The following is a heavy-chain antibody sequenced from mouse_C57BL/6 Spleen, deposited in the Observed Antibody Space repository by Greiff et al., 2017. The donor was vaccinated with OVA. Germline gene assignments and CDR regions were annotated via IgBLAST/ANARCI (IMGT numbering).Heavy chain of an antibody. Sequence: QVQLQQPGAELVRPGSSVKLSCKASGYTFTSYWMHWVKQRPIQGLEWIGNIDPSDSDTHYNQKFKDKATVTVDKSSSTAYMQLSSLTSEDSAVYYCASDGYAWFAYWGQGTLVTVSA. J-gene: IGHJ3*01. CDR3: ASDGYAWFAY. CDR2: IDPSDSDT. D-gene: IGHD2-3*01. CDR1: GYTFTSYW. V-gene: IGHV1-52*01.